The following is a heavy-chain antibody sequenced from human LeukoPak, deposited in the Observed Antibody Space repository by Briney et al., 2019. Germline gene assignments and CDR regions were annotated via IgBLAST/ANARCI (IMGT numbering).Heavy chain of an antibody. J-gene: IGHJ6*03. CDR2: INTNTGNP. CDR1: GYTFTGYY. V-gene: IGHV7-4-1*02. CDR3: AAGYYDFWSGYYTGNYYMDV. D-gene: IGHD3-3*01. Sequence: GASVKVSCKASGYTFTGYYMHWVRQAPGQGLEWMGWINTNTGNPTYAQGFTGRFVFSLDTSVSTAYLQISSLKAEDTAVYYCAAGYYDFWSGYYTGNYYMDVWGKGTTVTVSS.